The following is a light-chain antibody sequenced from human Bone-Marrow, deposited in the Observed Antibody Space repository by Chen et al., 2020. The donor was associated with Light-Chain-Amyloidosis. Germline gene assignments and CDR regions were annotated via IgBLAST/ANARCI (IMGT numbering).Light chain of an antibody. CDR3: SSYTITNTLV. CDR1: SSDVGCDNP. J-gene: IGLJ1*01. V-gene: IGLV2-14*01. Sequence: QSALTQPASVAGSPGKAITIPCTGTSSDVGCDNPGSWDQQHPDKAPKLMIYEVTNRPSWVPDRFSGSKSDNTASLTISGLQTEDDADYFCSSYTITNTLVFGSGTRVTVL. CDR2: EVT.